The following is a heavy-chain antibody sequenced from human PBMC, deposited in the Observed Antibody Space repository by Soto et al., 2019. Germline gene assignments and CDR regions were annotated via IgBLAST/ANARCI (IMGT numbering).Heavy chain of an antibody. CDR3: ECRGRGSFYYGMDV. CDR2: ISAYKGNT. CDR1: GYTLPSYG. J-gene: IGHJ6*02. D-gene: IGHD3-10*01. Sequence: QVQLVQSGAEWKKPGASVKVSCQASGYTLPSYGISGARQAPGQGLEWMGWISAYKGNTNYAQKLQSRVTMTTDTSKRTAYIELRSLRSEDTAVYYCECRGRGSFYYGMDVWGQGTTVTVSS. V-gene: IGHV1-18*01.